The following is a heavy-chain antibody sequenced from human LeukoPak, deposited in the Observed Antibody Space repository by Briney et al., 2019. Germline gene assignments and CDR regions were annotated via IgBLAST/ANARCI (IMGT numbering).Heavy chain of an antibody. V-gene: IGHV1-69*06. J-gene: IGHJ4*02. CDR1: GGTFSSYA. D-gene: IGHD3-16*02. CDR2: IIPIFGTA. CDR3: ARGGYYDYVWGSYRYYYFDY. Sequence: SVKVSCKASGGTFSSYAISWVRQAPGQGLEWMGGIIPIFGTANYAQKFQGRVTITADKSTSTAYMELSSLRSEDTVVYYCARGGYYDYVWGSYRYYYFDYWGQGTLVTVSS.